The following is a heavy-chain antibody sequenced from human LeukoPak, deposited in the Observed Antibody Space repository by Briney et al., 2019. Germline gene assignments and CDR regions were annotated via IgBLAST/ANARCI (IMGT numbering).Heavy chain of an antibody. Sequence: AGGSLRLSCEDTGFNLRTYSMNWVRQAPGKGLEWVSSISKTSTYIYYADSVKGRFTISRDNANNTLYLQMDSLGAEDTAVYYCARGSGVHFWGQGTLVIVSS. V-gene: IGHV3-21*01. D-gene: IGHD3-10*01. CDR1: GFNLRTYS. CDR2: ISKTSTYI. J-gene: IGHJ4*02. CDR3: ARGSGVHF.